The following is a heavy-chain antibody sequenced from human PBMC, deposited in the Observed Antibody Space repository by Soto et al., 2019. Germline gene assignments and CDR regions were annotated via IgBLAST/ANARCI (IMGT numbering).Heavy chain of an antibody. J-gene: IGHJ2*01. V-gene: IGHV3-48*01. Sequence: KGLEWVSYISSSSSTIYYADSVKGRFTIYRDNAKNSLYLQMNSLRAEDTAVYYCAFFLRAGDGIRGGFTVSAFLLNRSSDL. CDR3: AFFLRAGDGIRGGFTVSAFLLNRSSDL. D-gene: IGHD2-21*02. CDR2: ISSSSSTI.